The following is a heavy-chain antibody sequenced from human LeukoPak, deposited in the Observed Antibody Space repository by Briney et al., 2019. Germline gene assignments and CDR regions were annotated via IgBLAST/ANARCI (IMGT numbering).Heavy chain of an antibody. CDR2: IRDDGSNK. D-gene: IGHD6-13*01. Sequence: PGGSLRLSCAASGFTFSSYGMHWVRQAPGKGLEWVSFIRDDGSNKFYIDSVKGRFTISRDNSKNTLYLRMNSLRAEDTAVYHCAKGSSWYFDYWGQGTLVSVSS. CDR1: GFTFSSYG. J-gene: IGHJ4*02. V-gene: IGHV3-30*02. CDR3: AKGSSWYFDY.